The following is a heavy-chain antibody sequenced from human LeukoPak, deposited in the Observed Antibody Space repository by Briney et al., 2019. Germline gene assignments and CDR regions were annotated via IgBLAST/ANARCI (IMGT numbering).Heavy chain of an antibody. Sequence: PSETLSLTCTVSGGSISGYFCSWIRQPAGKGLECIGRIYSSGSNNYNPSLKSRVTMSLDTSKNHLSLNLSSVTAADTAVYYCAREPTSGREPTSGRPLDYWGQGTLVNVSS. CDR1: GGSISGYF. D-gene: IGHD5-12*01. V-gene: IGHV4-4*07. J-gene: IGHJ4*02. CDR3: AREPTSGREPTSGRPLDY. CDR2: IYSSGSN.